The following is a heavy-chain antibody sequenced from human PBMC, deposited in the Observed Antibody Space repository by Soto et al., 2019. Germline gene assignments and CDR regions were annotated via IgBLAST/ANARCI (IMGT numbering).Heavy chain of an antibody. V-gene: IGHV1-2*04. CDR2: INPNSGGT. CDR1: GYTFTGYY. Sequence: GASVKVSCKASGYTFTGYYMHWVRQAPGQGLEWMGWINPNSGGTNYAQKFQGWVTMTRDTSISTAYMELSRLRSDDTAVYYCARESSIRDCSGGSCYSWGFDPWGQGTLVTVSS. D-gene: IGHD2-15*01. J-gene: IGHJ5*02. CDR3: ARESSIRDCSGGSCYSWGFDP.